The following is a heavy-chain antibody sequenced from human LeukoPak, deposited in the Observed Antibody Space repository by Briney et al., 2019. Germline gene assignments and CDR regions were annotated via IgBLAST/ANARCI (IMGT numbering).Heavy chain of an antibody. D-gene: IGHD3-22*01. V-gene: IGHV4-31*03. CDR1: GASISTSGHY. CDR3: ARVLNYYDNSGYFYFFDY. Sequence: SETLSLTCSVSGASISTSGHYWSWIRQHPGKGLDWIGYIYYSGDTHYNASLRSRVSISVDTSQSQFSLKLSSVTAADTAVYYCARVLNYYDNSGYFYFFDYWGQGTPVTVSS. CDR2: IYYSGDT. J-gene: IGHJ4*02.